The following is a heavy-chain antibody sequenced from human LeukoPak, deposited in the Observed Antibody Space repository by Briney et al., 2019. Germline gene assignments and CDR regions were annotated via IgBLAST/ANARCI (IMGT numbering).Heavy chain of an antibody. CDR3: ARDRSSGAFDI. V-gene: IGHV4-4*02. CDR1: GGSISSSNW. J-gene: IGHJ3*02. Sequence: SETLSLTCAVSGGSISSSNWWSWVRQPPGKGLEWIGYIYYSGSTNYNPSLKSRVTISVDTSKNQFSLKLSSVTAADTAVYYCARDRSSGAFDIWGQGTMVTVSS. CDR2: IYYSGST. D-gene: IGHD6-6*01.